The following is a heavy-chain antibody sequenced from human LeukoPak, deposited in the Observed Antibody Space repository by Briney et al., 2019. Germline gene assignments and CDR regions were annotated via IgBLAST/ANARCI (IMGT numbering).Heavy chain of an antibody. D-gene: IGHD6-13*01. CDR2: IYYSGCT. Sequence: PSETLSLTCTVSGGSISSSSYYWGWVRQPPGKGLEWIGSIYYSGCTYYNPSLKSRVTISVDTAKNQFSLKLSSVTAADTAVYYCARLGEFIAAAGTVDYWGQGTLVTVSS. CDR3: ARLGEFIAAAGTVDY. V-gene: IGHV4-39*01. CDR1: GGSISSSSYY. J-gene: IGHJ4*02.